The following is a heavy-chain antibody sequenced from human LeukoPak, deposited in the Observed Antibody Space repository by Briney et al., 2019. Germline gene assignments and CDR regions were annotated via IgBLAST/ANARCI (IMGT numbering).Heavy chain of an antibody. CDR1: GGTFSSYA. CDR2: IIPIFGTA. D-gene: IGHD3-22*01. CDR3: ARAVPGYYDSSGYYPL. V-gene: IGHV1-69*13. Sequence: SVTVSCTASGGTFSSYAISWVRQAPGQGLEWMGGIIPIFGTANYAQKFQGRVTITADESTSTAYMELRSLRSDDTAVYYCARAVPGYYDSSGYYPLWGQGTLVTVSS. J-gene: IGHJ4*02.